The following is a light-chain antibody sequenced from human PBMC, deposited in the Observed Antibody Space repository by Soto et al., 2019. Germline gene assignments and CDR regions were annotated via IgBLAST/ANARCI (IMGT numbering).Light chain of an antibody. CDR1: QSVTNNY. V-gene: IGKV3-20*01. CDR3: QQTAHSPLT. Sequence: EIVLTQSPGTLSLSPGERATLSCRASQSVTNNYVAWYQQKPGQAPRPLIHDASSRATGIPDRFSGGGSGTDFTLTISRLEPEDFAVYFCQQTAHSPLTFGQGTRVDIK. J-gene: IGKJ1*01. CDR2: DAS.